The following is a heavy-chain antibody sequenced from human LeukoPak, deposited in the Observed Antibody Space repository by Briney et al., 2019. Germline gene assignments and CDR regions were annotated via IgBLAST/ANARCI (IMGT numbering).Heavy chain of an antibody. Sequence: PSETLSLTCTVSGVSISRYYWSWIRQPAGKGLEWIGRIYSSGSTTYNPSLKSRVTMSIDTSKNQFSLKLSFVTAADTAVYYCARRDSSGPFDYWGQGTLVTVSS. CDR2: IYSSGST. D-gene: IGHD3-22*01. J-gene: IGHJ4*02. CDR1: GVSISRYY. V-gene: IGHV4-4*07. CDR3: ARRDSSGPFDY.